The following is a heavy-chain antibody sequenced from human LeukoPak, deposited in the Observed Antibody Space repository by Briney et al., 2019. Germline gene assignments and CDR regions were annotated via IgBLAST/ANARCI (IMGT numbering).Heavy chain of an antibody. CDR2: INHSGST. J-gene: IGHJ6*03. CDR1: SGSISTSNYY. V-gene: IGHV4-39*07. CDR3: ARVGSHGSGVKDVYYYYYYMDV. D-gene: IGHD3-10*01. Sequence: PSETLSLTCTVSSGSISTSNYYWGWVRQPPGKALEWIGEINHSGSTNYNPSLKSRVTISVDTSKNQFSLKLSSVTAADTAVYYCARVGSHGSGVKDVYYYYYYMDVWGKGTTVTISS.